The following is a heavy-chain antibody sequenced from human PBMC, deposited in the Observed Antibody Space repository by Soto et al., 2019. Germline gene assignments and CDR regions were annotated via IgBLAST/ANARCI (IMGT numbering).Heavy chain of an antibody. D-gene: IGHD2-2*01. Sequence: EVQLLESGGGLVQPGGSLRLSCAASGFTFSSYAMSWVRQAPGKGLEWVSAISGSGGSTYYADSVKGRFTISRDNSKNTLSLQMNSVRAEDTAVYYCAKGADIVVVPDAMDVCGKGTTVTVSS. J-gene: IGHJ6*04. V-gene: IGHV3-23*01. CDR1: GFTFSSYA. CDR2: ISGSGGST. CDR3: AKGADIVVVPDAMDV.